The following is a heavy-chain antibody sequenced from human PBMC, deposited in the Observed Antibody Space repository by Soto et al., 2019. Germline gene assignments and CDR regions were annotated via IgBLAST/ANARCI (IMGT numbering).Heavy chain of an antibody. CDR1: GFTFSSYA. V-gene: IGHV3-23*01. CDR3: AKTSSMTIRDGFDH. Sequence: EVQVLESGGGLVQPGGSLRLSCAASGFTFSSYAMSWVRQAPGQGLEWVSAISGIGSNPYYADSVKGRFTISRDNSQNTLYLQLNSRRAEDTALYYCAKTSSMTIRDGFDHWVQVNLVTVSS. CDR2: ISGIGSNP. D-gene: IGHD4-17*01. J-gene: IGHJ4*02.